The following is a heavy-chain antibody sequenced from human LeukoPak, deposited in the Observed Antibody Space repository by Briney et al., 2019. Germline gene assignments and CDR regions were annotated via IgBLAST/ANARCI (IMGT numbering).Heavy chain of an antibody. CDR2: IRNDGGET. D-gene: IGHD3-10*01. CDR3: SRVRASFDY. J-gene: IGHJ4*02. V-gene: IGHV3-74*01. Sequence: GGSLRLSCVGSGFTFSDHWMHWVRQAPGKGLVWVSRIRNDGGETNYADSVKGRFTISRDNAKNTLFLQMNSLRAEDTAVYYCSRVRASFDYWGQGTLVTVAS. CDR1: GFTFSDHW.